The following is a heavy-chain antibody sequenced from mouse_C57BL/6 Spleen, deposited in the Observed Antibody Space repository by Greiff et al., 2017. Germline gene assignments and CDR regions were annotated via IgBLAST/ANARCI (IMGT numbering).Heavy chain of an antibody. CDR1: GYTFTSYW. D-gene: IGHD2-4*01. CDR2: IHPNSGST. V-gene: IGHV1-64*01. J-gene: IGHJ1*03. Sequence: VQLQQPGAELVKPGASVKLSCKASGYTFTSYWMHWVKQRPGQGLEWIGMIHPNSGSTNYNEKFKSKATLTVDKSSSTAYMQLSSLTSEDSAVYYCARIYYDYEGDWYFDVWGTGTTVTVSS. CDR3: ARIYYDYEGDWYFDV.